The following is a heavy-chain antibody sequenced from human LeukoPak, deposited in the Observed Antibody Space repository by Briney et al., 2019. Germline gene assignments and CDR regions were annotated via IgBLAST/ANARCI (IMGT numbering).Heavy chain of an antibody. CDR3: ATSSVADYFDN. J-gene: IGHJ4*02. V-gene: IGHV3-21*01. CDR1: GFTFNPYS. CDR2: ISSTSTYI. Sequence: GGSLRLSCAASGFTFNPYSMNWVRQAPGKGLEWVSSISSTSTYIFYADSVKGRFTVSRDNAKNSLHLQMNSLRAEDTAVYYCATSSVADYFDNWGQGTLVTVSS.